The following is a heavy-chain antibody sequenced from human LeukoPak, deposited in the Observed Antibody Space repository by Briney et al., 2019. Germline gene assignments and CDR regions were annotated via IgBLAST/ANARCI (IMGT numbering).Heavy chain of an antibody. V-gene: IGHV4-59*08. CDR1: GGSISSYY. J-gene: IGHJ4*02. CDR3: AKQNPYDSSGYYYDY. CDR2: IYYSGST. D-gene: IGHD3-22*01. Sequence: PSETLSLTCTVSGGSISSYYWSWIRQPPGKGLEWIGYIYYSGSTNYNPSLKSRVTISVDTSKSQFSLRLSSVTAADTAVYYCAKQNPYDSSGYYYDYWGQGTLVTVSS.